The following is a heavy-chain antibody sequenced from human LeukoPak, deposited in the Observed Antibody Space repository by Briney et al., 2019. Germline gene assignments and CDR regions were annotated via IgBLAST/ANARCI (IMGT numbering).Heavy chain of an antibody. CDR3: TTAFYTMIVVVIDDAFDI. Sequence: GGSLRLSCAASGFTFSNAWMSWVRQAPGKGLEWVGRIKSKTDGGTTDYAAPVKGRFTISRDDSKNTLYLQMNSLKTEDTAVYYCTTAFYTMIVVVIDDAFDIWGQGTMVTVSS. D-gene: IGHD3-22*01. J-gene: IGHJ3*02. CDR1: GFTFSNAW. V-gene: IGHV3-15*01. CDR2: IKSKTDGGTT.